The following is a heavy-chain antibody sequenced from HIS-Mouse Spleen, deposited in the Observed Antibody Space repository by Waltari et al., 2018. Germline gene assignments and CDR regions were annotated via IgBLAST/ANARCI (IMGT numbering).Heavy chain of an antibody. D-gene: IGHD6-6*01. CDR2: IANDGSNK. J-gene: IGHJ3*02. CDR3: ARGMYSSSWLSPADDAFDI. Sequence: VQLVESGGGVVQPGRSLRLSCAASGLTLRRHAMHWVRQVPGKGLEWVELIANDGSNKYYAGSVKGRFTISRDNSKNTLYLQMNSLRAEDTAVYYCARGMYSSSWLSPADDAFDIWGQGTMVTVSS. V-gene: IGHV3-30-3*01. CDR1: GLTLRRHA.